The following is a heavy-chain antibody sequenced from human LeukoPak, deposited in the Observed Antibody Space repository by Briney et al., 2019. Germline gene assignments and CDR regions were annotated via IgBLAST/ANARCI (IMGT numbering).Heavy chain of an antibody. Sequence: SETLSLTCTVSGGSISSGDYYWSCIRQSPGKGLEWIGYIYYSGSTYYNPSLRSRVTISVDTSKNQFSLNLSSVTAADTAVYYSAGFDSDAFDIWGQGTMVTVSS. V-gene: IGHV4-30-4*01. D-gene: IGHD3-3*01. CDR2: IYYSGST. CDR3: AGFDSDAFDI. J-gene: IGHJ3*02. CDR1: GGSISSGDYY.